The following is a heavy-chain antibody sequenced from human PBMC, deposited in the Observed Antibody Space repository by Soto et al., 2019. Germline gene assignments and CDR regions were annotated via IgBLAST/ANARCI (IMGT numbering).Heavy chain of an antibody. V-gene: IGHV3-64*01. CDR1: GFTFTTYC. CDR3: WRGQRPWHYHSHGMDV. Sequence: EVPLVESGGGLVQPGGSLTLSCVASGFTFTTYCLHWVRQAQGEGLEYLSSISNDAVHKYYANSVKDIFTISRDKSNDPLHLHRRGQRPEDIAVSDVWRGQRPWHYHSHGMDVWGQVTTVTVSS. J-gene: IGHJ6*02. D-gene: IGHD5-18*01. CDR2: ISNDAVHK.